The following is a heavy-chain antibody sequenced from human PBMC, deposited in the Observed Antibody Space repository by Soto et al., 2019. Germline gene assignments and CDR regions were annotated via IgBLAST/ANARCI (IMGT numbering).Heavy chain of an antibody. CDR3: AKDMEYYDSSGYPSAFDY. V-gene: IGHV3-9*01. D-gene: IGHD3-22*01. CDR1: GFTFDDYA. CDR2: ISWNSGSI. J-gene: IGHJ4*02. Sequence: GGSLRLSCAASGFTFDDYAMPWVRQAPGKGLEWVSGISWNSGSIGYADSVKGRFTISRDNAKNSLYLQMNSLRAEDTALYYCAKDMEYYDSSGYPSAFDYWGQGTLVTVSS.